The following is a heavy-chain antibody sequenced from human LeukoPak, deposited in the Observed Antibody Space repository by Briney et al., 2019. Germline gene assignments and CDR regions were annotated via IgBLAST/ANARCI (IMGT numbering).Heavy chain of an antibody. J-gene: IGHJ2*01. CDR3: AKDFGGSDYDWYFDL. V-gene: IGHV3-23*01. CDR2: ITSSGNTT. Sequence: RSGGSLRLSCAASGFTFSSYAMSWVRQAPGKGLEWVAGITSSGNTTYYADPVKGRFTISRDNSNNILHLQMNSLRAEDTAIYYCAKDFGGSDYDWYFDLWGRGIVVTVSS. D-gene: IGHD1-26*01. CDR1: GFTFSSYA.